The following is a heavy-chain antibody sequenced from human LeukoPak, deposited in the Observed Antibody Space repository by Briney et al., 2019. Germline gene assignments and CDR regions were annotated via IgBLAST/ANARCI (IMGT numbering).Heavy chain of an antibody. Sequence: GGSLRLSCAASGFTFSSNGMHWVRQAPGKGLEWVAFIRYDGSKNYCADSVKGRFIISRDNSRNTLYLQMNSLRGEDTAVYYCAKGSDSFDYWGQGTLVTVSS. CDR2: IRYDGSKN. V-gene: IGHV3-30*02. CDR3: AKGSDSFDY. CDR1: GFTFSSNG. J-gene: IGHJ4*02.